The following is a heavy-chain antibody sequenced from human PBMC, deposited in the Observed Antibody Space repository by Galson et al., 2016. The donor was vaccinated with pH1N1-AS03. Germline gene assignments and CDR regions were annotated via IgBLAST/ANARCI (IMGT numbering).Heavy chain of an antibody. CDR3: ARRAFARAFDT. J-gene: IGHJ3*02. Sequence: QSGAEVKKPGESLRISCKGSEDAFTNSWIGWVRQTPEKGLEYMGIIYPGDSDTRYSPSFQGQVTISVDKSITTAYLQWNSLKASDTAIYYCARRAFARAFDTWGQVTTVIVSS. CDR2: IYPGDSDT. V-gene: IGHV5-51*01. CDR1: EDAFTNSW.